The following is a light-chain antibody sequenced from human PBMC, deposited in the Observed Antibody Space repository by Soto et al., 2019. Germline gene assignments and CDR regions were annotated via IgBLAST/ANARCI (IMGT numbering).Light chain of an antibody. CDR2: AAS. J-gene: IGKJ1*01. Sequence: DIQMTQSPSSLSASVRDRVTITCRASQGISNYLAWYQQRPGKAPKLLIYAASTLQLGVPSRFSCSGSGTDFTLTISSLQPEDVETYYCQNYNSAPSFGQGTKVEIK. CDR3: QNYNSAPS. V-gene: IGKV1-27*01. CDR1: QGISNY.